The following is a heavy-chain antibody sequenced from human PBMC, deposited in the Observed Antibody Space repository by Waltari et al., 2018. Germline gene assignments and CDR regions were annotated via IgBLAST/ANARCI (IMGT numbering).Heavy chain of an antibody. D-gene: IGHD6-19*01. Sequence: QLQLQESGPGLVKPSETLSLTCTVSGGSISSSSYYWGWIRQPPGKGLEWIGYIYYSGSTNYNPSLKSRVTISVDTSKNQFSLKLSSVTAADTAVYYCARDNVWLGDAFDIWGQGTMVTVSS. J-gene: IGHJ3*02. V-gene: IGHV4-61*05. CDR3: ARDNVWLGDAFDI. CDR2: IYYSGST. CDR1: GGSISSSSYY.